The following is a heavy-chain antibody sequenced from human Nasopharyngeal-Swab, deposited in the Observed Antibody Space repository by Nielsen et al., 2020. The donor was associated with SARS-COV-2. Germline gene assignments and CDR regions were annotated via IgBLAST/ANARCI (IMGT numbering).Heavy chain of an antibody. CDR3: ASQLGHPHS. Sequence: GESLKISCAASGFPFSSHWMHWLRQAPGKGLVWVLRMIEDGSITTYADSVKGRFNIYRDNAKNTLFLQMHSLRADDTAIYYCASQLGHPHSWGQGTLVTVSS. V-gene: IGHV3-74*01. J-gene: IGHJ4*02. CDR1: GFPFSSHW. D-gene: IGHD2-2*01. CDR2: MIEDGSIT.